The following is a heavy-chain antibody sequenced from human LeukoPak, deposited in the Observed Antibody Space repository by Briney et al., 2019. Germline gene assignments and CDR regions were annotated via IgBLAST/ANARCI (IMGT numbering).Heavy chain of an antibody. CDR3: ARDRASSGSYSPGFDY. D-gene: IGHD1-26*01. CDR1: GGTFGSYA. Sequence: ASVKVSCKASGGTFGSYAISWVRQAPGQGLEWMGGIIPIFGTANYAQKFQGRVTITADESTSTAYMELSSLRSEDTAVYYCARDRASSGSYSPGFDYWGQGTLVTVSS. CDR2: IIPIFGTA. V-gene: IGHV1-69*13. J-gene: IGHJ4*02.